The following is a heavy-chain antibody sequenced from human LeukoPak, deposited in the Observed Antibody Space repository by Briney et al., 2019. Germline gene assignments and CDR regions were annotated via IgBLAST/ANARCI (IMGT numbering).Heavy chain of an antibody. Sequence: GGSLSLSCAASGFTFSTFAMCWVRQTPGKGLEWVASITGSGATTYYADSVRGRFTISRDNSKNTLYLQMNSLRAEDTAVYYCAKGIYSSGWSYFDYWGHGTLVTVSS. V-gene: IGHV3-23*01. CDR3: AKGIYSSGWSYFDY. CDR1: GFTFSTFA. CDR2: ITGSGATT. D-gene: IGHD6-19*01. J-gene: IGHJ4*01.